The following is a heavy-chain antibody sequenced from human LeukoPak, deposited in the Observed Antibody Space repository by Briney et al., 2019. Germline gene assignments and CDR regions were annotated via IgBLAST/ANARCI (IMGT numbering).Heavy chain of an antibody. CDR3: AKGGGDPTILLFLEWLLDFDY. Sequence: GGSLRLSRPASGFTLLSYAMSWVRQAPGKGLEGVSAISGCGGSTYYADSVKDRFTISRDNSKNTLYLQMNSLRAEDTAVYYCAKGGGDPTILLFLEWLLDFDYWGQGTLVTVPS. CDR2: ISGCGGST. V-gene: IGHV3-23*01. D-gene: IGHD3-3*01. J-gene: IGHJ4*02. CDR1: GFTLLSYA.